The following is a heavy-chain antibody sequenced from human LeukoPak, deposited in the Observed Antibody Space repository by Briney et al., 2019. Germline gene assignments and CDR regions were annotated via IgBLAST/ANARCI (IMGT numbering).Heavy chain of an antibody. J-gene: IGHJ4*02. CDR2: ISSSSSYI. D-gene: IGHD3-3*01. Sequence: GGSLRLSCAASGFTFSSYSMNWVRQAPGKGLEWVSSISSSSSYIYYADSVKGRFTISRDNAKNSLYLQMNSLRAEDTAVYYCARAFYDFWSGYEYYLDYWGQGTLVTVSS. V-gene: IGHV3-21*01. CDR1: GFTFSSYS. CDR3: ARAFYDFWSGYEYYLDY.